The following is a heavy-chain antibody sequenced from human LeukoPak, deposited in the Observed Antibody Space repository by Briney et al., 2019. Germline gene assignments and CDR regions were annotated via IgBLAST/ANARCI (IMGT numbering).Heavy chain of an antibody. Sequence: ASVKVSCKVSGYTLTELSMHWARQAPGKGLEWMGGFDPEDGETIYAQKFQGRVTMTEDTSTDTAYMELSSLRSEDTAVYYCATDLAERVSSSPTVDYYYMDVWGKGTTVTVSS. J-gene: IGHJ6*03. D-gene: IGHD2-2*01. CDR1: GYTLTELS. CDR3: ATDLAERVSSSPTVDYYYMDV. V-gene: IGHV1-24*01. CDR2: FDPEDGET.